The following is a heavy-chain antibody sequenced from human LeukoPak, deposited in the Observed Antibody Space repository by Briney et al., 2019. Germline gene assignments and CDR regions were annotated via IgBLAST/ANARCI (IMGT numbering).Heavy chain of an antibody. CDR3: ARGWNYDFWSGYQPDY. Sequence: GGSLRLSCAASGFTFSHAWMSWVRQAPGKGLQWVGRIKSKSDGGTTDYAAPVKGRFTISRDNAKNSLYLQMNSLRAEDTAVYYCARGWNYDFWSGYQPDYWGQGTLVTVSS. D-gene: IGHD3-3*01. CDR1: GFTFSHAW. CDR2: IKSKSDGGTT. V-gene: IGHV3-15*01. J-gene: IGHJ4*02.